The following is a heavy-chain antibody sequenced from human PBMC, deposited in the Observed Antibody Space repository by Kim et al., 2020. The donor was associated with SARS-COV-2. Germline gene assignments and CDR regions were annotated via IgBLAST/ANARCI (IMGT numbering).Heavy chain of an antibody. V-gene: IGHV3-21*01. Sequence: GGSLRLSCEASGFTFSSYSMNWVRQAPGKGLEWVSSISSSSSYIYYADSVKGRFTISRDNAKNSLYLQMNSLRAEDTAVYYCATVVRGVINFDYWGQGTLVTVSS. CDR3: ATVVRGVINFDY. CDR1: GFTFSSYS. D-gene: IGHD3-10*02. J-gene: IGHJ4*02. CDR2: ISSSSSYI.